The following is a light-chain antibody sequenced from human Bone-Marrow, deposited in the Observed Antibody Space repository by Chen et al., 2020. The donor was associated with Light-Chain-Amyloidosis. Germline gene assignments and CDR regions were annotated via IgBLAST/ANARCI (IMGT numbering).Light chain of an antibody. Sequence: NFMLTQPHSVSESPGKTVIISCTRSSGSIATNYVQWYQQRPGSSPTTVIYEDDQRPSGVPDRFSGSLDRSSNSPSLTISGLKTEDEADYYCQSYQGSSQGVFGGGTKLTVL. CDR3: QSYQGSSQGV. CDR1: SGSIATNY. J-gene: IGLJ3*02. CDR2: EDD. V-gene: IGLV6-57*01.